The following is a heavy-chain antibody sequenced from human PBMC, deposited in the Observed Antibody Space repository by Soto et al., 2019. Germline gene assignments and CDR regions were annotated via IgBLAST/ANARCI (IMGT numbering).Heavy chain of an antibody. CDR1: GFTFSSYG. Sequence: PGGSLRLSCAASGFTFSSYGMHWVRQAPGKGLEWVAVISYDGSNKYYADSVKGRFTISRDNSKNTLYLQMNSLRAEDTAVYYCAKIRACTNGVCYSYYYYGMDVWGQGTTVTVSS. J-gene: IGHJ6*02. CDR3: AKIRACTNGVCYSYYYYGMDV. V-gene: IGHV3-30*18. CDR2: ISYDGSNK. D-gene: IGHD2-8*01.